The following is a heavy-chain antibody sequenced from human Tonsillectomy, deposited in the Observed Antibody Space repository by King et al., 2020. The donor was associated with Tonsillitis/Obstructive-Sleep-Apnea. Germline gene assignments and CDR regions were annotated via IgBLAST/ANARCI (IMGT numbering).Heavy chain of an antibody. Sequence: QLVQSGAEVKKPGASVKVSCKASGYTFTSYYMHWVRQAPGQGLEWMGIINPSGGSTSYAQKFQGRVTMTRDTSTSTVYMELSSLRSEDTDVYYCARGYCSSTSCGGMDVWGKGTTVTVSS. J-gene: IGHJ6*04. V-gene: IGHV1-46*01. CDR1: GYTFTSYY. D-gene: IGHD2-2*01. CDR3: ARGYCSSTSCGGMDV. CDR2: INPSGGST.